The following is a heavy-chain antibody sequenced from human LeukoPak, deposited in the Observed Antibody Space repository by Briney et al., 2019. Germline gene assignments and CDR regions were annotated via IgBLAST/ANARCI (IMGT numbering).Heavy chain of an antibody. CDR1: GGSFSGYY. V-gene: IGHV4-34*01. D-gene: IGHD2-21*01. CDR2: INHSGST. Sequence: SETLSLTCAVYGGSFSGYYWSWIRQPPGKGLEWIGEINHSGSTNYNPSLKSRVTISVDTSKNQFSLKLSSVTAADTAVYYCARAGDPGYFDLWGRGTLVTVSS. CDR3: ARAGDPGYFDL. J-gene: IGHJ2*01.